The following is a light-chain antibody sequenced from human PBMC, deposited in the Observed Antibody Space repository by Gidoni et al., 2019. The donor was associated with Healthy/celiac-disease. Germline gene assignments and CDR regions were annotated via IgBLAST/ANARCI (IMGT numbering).Light chain of an antibody. CDR3: QAWDSSTDVV. V-gene: IGLV3-1*01. J-gene: IGLJ2*01. CDR2: QDS. Sequence: SYELTQPPSVSVSPGQTASITCSGDKLGAKYACWYQKKPGQSPVLVIYQDSKRPSGIPERFSGSNSGNTATLTISGTQAMDEADYYCQAWDSSTDVVFGGGTKLTVL. CDR1: KLGAKY.